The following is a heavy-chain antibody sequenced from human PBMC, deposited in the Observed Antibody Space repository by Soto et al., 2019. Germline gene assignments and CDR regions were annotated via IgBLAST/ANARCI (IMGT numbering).Heavy chain of an antibody. J-gene: IGHJ1*01. CDR3: ARDRVESGYPEYFQH. CDR2: IYSGGST. Sequence: EVQLVESGGGLIQPGGSLRLSCAASGFTVSSNSMSWVRQAPGKGLEWVSVIYSGGSTYYADSVKGRFTISRDNSKNTLYLQMNSLRAEDTAVYYCARDRVESGYPEYFQHLGQGTLVTVSS. D-gene: IGHD3-22*01. CDR1: GFTVSSNS. V-gene: IGHV3-53*01.